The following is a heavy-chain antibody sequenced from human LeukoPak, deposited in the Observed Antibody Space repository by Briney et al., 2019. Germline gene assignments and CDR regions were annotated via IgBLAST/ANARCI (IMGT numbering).Heavy chain of an antibody. J-gene: IGHJ4*02. CDR1: GFTFDDYG. CDR2: INWNGGST. CDR3: ARGMLMNYYDSSGPHDY. V-gene: IGHV3-20*04. Sequence: GGSLRLSCAASGFTFDDYGMSWVRQAPGKGLEWVSGINWNGGSTGYADSVKGRFTISRDNAKNSLYLQMNSLRAEDTAVYYCARGMLMNYYDSSGPHDYWGQGTLVTVSS. D-gene: IGHD3-22*01.